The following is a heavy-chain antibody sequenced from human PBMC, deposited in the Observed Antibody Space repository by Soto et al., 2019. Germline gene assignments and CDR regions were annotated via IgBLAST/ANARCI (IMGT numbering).Heavy chain of an antibody. J-gene: IGHJ6*02. Sequence: QVQLVQSGAEVRKPGASVKVSCEASGYTFTSYDIYWVRQATGQGLEWMGWMNPNTGNSGYAQKFQGRVTVTSDTSINTVHMELSSLRSEDTAVYYCARVSVGVPAAISDYYYYYGMDVWGQGTTVTVSS. V-gene: IGHV1-8*01. CDR2: MNPNTGNS. CDR1: GYTFTSYD. CDR3: ARVSVGVPAAISDYYYYYGMDV. D-gene: IGHD2-2*01.